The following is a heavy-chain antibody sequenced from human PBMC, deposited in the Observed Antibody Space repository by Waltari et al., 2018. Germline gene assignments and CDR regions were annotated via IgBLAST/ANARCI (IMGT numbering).Heavy chain of an antibody. CDR1: GSTFTGYY. CDR3: ARDFSSWYEVQIAY. J-gene: IGHJ4*02. V-gene: IGHV1-2*02. Sequence: VQLVQSGAEVQKPGASGTVSCTASGSTFTGYYMHWVRQAPGQGLEWMGWINPNSGGTNYAQKFQGRVTMTRDTSISTAYMELSRLRSDDTAVYYCARDFSSWYEVQIAYWGQGTLVTVSS. D-gene: IGHD6-13*01. CDR2: INPNSGGT.